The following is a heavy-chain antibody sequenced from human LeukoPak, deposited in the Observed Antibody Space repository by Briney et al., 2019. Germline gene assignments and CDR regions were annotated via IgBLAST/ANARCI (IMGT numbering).Heavy chain of an antibody. CDR2: IGGSGTTI. CDR3: ARGLVNGNYPFKS. CDR1: GFTFNDYY. D-gene: IGHD4-17*01. V-gene: IGHV3-11*04. Sequence: GGPLRLSCAASGFTFNDYYMSWIRQAPGKGLEWVSYIGGSGTTIYYADSVKGRFTISRDNAKKSLYLEMNSLRAEDTAVYYCARGLVNGNYPFKSWGQGTLVTVSS. J-gene: IGHJ5*02.